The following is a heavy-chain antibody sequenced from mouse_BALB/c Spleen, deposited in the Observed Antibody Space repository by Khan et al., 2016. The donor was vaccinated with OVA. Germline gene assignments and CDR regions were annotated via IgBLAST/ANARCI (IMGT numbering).Heavy chain of an antibody. CDR2: ISGDSNTI. CDR3: ATSYFYGYYFYY. D-gene: IGHD1-1*01. CDR1: GFTFNSYG. J-gene: IGHJ2*01. Sequence: EVELVESGGGLVQPGGSRKLSCAASGFTFNSYGMHWVRQAPEKGLEWVAYISGDSNTIYYADTVKGRFTISRDNPKNTLFLQMTSLMSEDTAMYYCATSYFYGYYFYYWGPGTTLTVS. V-gene: IGHV5-17*02.